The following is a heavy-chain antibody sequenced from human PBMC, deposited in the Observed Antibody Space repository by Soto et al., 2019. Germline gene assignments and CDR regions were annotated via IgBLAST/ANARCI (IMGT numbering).Heavy chain of an antibody. CDR3: ARYKGWDSSSWYDYYYYYGMDV. D-gene: IGHD6-13*01. CDR2: IKQDGSEK. Sequence: EVQLVESGGGLVQPGGSLRLSCAASGFTFSSYWMSWVRQAPGKGLEWVANIKQDGSEKYYVDSVKGRFTISRDNAKNSLYLQMNSLRAEDTAVYYCARYKGWDSSSWYDYYYYYGMDVWGQGTTVTVSS. CDR1: GFTFSSYW. J-gene: IGHJ6*02. V-gene: IGHV3-7*03.